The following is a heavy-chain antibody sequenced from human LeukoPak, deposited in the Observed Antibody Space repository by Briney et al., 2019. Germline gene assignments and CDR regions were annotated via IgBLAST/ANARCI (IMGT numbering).Heavy chain of an antibody. V-gene: IGHV4-59*01. CDR3: ARGYCSGGSCYSDRNKNWFDP. CDR2: IYYSGST. D-gene: IGHD2-15*01. J-gene: IGHJ5*02. CDR1: GGSISSYY. Sequence: PSETLSLTCTVSGGSISSYYWSWIRQPPGKGLEWIGYIYYSGSTNYNPSLKSRVTISVDTSKNQFSLKLSSVTAADTAVYYCARGYCSGGSCYSDRNKNWFDPWGQGTLVTVSS.